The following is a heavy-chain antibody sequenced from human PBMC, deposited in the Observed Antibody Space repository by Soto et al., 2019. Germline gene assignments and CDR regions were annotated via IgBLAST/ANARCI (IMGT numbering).Heavy chain of an antibody. Sequence: SETLSLTCAVSGGPITIRTYSWGWIRQPPGKTLEWIGTIYYHGNTYSNPSLKSRVTISVDTSNNQLSLKLGSVTAADTAVYYCATSSGSYSYYYYGMDVWGQGTTVS. J-gene: IGHJ6*02. V-gene: IGHV4-39*01. CDR3: ATSSGSYSYYYYGMDV. CDR2: IYYHGNT. CDR1: GGPITIRTYS. D-gene: IGHD3-10*01.